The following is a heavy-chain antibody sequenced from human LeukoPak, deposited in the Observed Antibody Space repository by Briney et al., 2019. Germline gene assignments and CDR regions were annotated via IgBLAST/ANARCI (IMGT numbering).Heavy chain of an antibody. CDR3: ARGIAAAAHFDY. CDR1: GFTFSSYS. CDR2: ISSSSSYI. V-gene: IGHV3-21*01. D-gene: IGHD6-13*01. Sequence: GGSLRLSCAASGFTFSSYSMNWVRQAPGKGLEWVSSISSSSSYIYYADSVKGRFTISRDNAKNSLYLQMNSLRAEDTAVYYCARGIAAAAHFDYWGQGTLVTVSS. J-gene: IGHJ4*02.